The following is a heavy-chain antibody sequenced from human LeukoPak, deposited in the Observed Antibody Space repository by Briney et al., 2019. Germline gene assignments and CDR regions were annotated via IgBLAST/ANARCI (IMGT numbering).Heavy chain of an antibody. Sequence: GGSLRLSCAASGFTFSSYWMHWVRQAPRKGLVRVSRINSDGSNRSYADSVKGRFTISRDNAKNTLYLQMNSLRAEDKAVYYCVRDPGYYDSSGFHPFDYWGQGTLVTVSS. J-gene: IGHJ4*02. CDR3: VRDPGYYDSSGFHPFDY. V-gene: IGHV3-74*01. CDR1: GFTFSSYW. CDR2: INSDGSNR. D-gene: IGHD3-22*01.